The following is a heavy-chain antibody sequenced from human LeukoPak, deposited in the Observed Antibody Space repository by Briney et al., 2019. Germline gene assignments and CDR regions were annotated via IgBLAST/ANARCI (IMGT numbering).Heavy chain of an antibody. CDR2: MNPNSGNT. CDR1: GYTFTSYD. CDR3: ARAYGDYAGGPWFDP. D-gene: IGHD4-17*01. V-gene: IGHV1-8*03. Sequence: GASVKVSCKASGYTFTSYDINWVRQATGQGLEWMGWMNPNSGNTGYAQKFQGRVTITMNTSISTAYMELSSLRSEDTAVYYCARAYGDYAGGPWFDPWGQGTLVTVSS. J-gene: IGHJ5*02.